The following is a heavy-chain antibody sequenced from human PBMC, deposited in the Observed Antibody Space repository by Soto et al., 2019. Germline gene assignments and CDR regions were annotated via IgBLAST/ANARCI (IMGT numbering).Heavy chain of an antibody. Sequence: EVQLLESGGGVVQPGGSLRLSCAASGFTFSDYAMSWVRQTPGKGLQWVSGVGGSDDDKHYAESVRGRFIVSRDNSKNTLHLQMNSLRADDTAIYYFAKDATSFNGMWDPFHMWSQGTEVNVSS. CDR2: VGGSDDDK. V-gene: IGHV3-23*01. J-gene: IGHJ3*02. CDR1: GFTFSDYA. D-gene: IGHD1-26*01. CDR3: AKDATSFNGMWDPFHM.